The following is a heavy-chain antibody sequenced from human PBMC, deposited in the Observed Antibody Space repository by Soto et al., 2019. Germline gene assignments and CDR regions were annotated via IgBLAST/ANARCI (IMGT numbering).Heavy chain of an antibody. J-gene: IGHJ5*02. V-gene: IGHV4-59*12. Sequence: QVQLQESGPGLVKPSETLSLTCTMSGGSISANYWSWIRQPPGKALEWVGYIYYGGTSSYNPSLKRRVTISLDTSKSQVSLRLSSVTAADTAVYNCARLGAYYQSLYTSGPGTLVTVSS. CDR3: ARLGAYYQSLYT. CDR1: GGSISANY. CDR2: IYYGGTS. D-gene: IGHD2-21*01.